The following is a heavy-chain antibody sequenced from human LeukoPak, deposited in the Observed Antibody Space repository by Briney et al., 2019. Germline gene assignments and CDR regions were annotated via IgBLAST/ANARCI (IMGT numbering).Heavy chain of an antibody. V-gene: IGHV3-21*01. CDR3: ARGPNYYDSSGYYYRFDY. CDR1: GFTFSSYS. Sequence: GGSLRLSCAASGFTFSSYSMNWVRQAPGKGLEWVSSISSSSSYIYYADSVKGRFTISRDNAKNSLYLQMNSLRAEDTAVYYCARGPNYYDSSGYYYRFDYWGQGTLVTVSS. CDR2: ISSSSSYI. J-gene: IGHJ4*02. D-gene: IGHD3-22*01.